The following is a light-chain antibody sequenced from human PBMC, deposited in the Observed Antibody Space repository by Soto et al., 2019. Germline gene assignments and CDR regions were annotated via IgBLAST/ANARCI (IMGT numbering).Light chain of an antibody. Sequence: EIMMTQSPATLSVSPGERATLSCRASQIVRNNIACYQQKPGQAPRLLIYYASTSATGIPARFSGSGFGTEFTLTISSLQSDDFALYYGQQYNNWPPITFGKVTRLEIK. CDR3: QQYNNWPPIT. J-gene: IGKJ5*01. CDR2: YAS. V-gene: IGKV3-15*01. CDR1: QIVRNN.